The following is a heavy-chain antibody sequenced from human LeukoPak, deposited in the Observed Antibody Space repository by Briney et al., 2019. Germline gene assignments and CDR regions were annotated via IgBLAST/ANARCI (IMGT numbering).Heavy chain of an antibody. CDR1: GGSISNNNW. CDR2: IYHSGST. D-gene: IGHD3-10*01. Sequence: SGTLSLTCAVSGGSISNNNWWSWVRQPPGKGLEWIGEIYHSGSTYYNPSLKSRVTISVDTSKNQFSLKLSSVTAADTAVYYCASRRRINHYYGSGSYGKPDDYWGQGTLVTVSS. V-gene: IGHV4-4*02. J-gene: IGHJ4*02. CDR3: ASRRRINHYYGSGSYGKPDDY.